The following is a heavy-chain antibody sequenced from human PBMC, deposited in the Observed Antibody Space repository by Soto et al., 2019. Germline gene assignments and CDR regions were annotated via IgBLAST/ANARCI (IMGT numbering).Heavy chain of an antibody. CDR2: IYLGGSI. V-gene: IGHV4-59*01. D-gene: IGHD6-13*01. J-gene: IGHJ4*02. CDR1: GGSISSGY. CDR3: ARVSSSWGLVNYFDY. Sequence: SETLSLTCSVSGGSISSGYWTWIRHPPGKRLEWIGYIYLGGSINYNPSLKSRVIISVDTAKNQFSLKLSSVTAADTAVYYCARVSSSWGLVNYFDYWGQGTLVTVSS.